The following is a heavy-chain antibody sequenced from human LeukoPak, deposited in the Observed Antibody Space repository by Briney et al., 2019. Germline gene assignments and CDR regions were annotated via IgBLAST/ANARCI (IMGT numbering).Heavy chain of an antibody. Sequence: ASVKVSCKTSGYRFNVYDILWVRQAPGHGLDYVGWISTYTGRANYAQKFQGRVSVTTDTSTSTAYLELTNLTSSDTGLYYCARADGTNSGTNAFDVWGLGTMVTVAS. CDR3: ARADGTNSGTNAFDV. CDR2: ISTYTGRA. CDR1: GYRFNVYD. D-gene: IGHD4-23*01. J-gene: IGHJ3*01. V-gene: IGHV1-18*01.